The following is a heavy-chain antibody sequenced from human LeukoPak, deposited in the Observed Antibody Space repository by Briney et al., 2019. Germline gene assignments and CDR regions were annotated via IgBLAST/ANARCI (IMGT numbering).Heavy chain of an antibody. CDR1: GFTFSSYA. D-gene: IGHD6-13*01. J-gene: IGHJ3*02. V-gene: IGHV3-23*01. CDR2: ISGSGGST. CDR3: AKGYYSSSWRCPFDI. Sequence: GGSLRLSCAASGFTFSSYAMSWVRQAPGKGLEWVLAISGSGGSTYYADSVKGRFTISRDNSKNTLYLQMNSLRAEDTAVYYCAKGYYSSSWRCPFDIWGQGTMVTVSS.